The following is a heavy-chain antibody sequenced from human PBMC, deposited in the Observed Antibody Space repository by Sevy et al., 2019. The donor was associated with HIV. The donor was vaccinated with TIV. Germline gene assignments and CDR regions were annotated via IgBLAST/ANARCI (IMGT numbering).Heavy chain of an antibody. CDR1: GFTFRTYS. CDR2: ISDDSRYI. D-gene: IGHD3-3*01. Sequence: GGSLRLSCAASGFTFRTYSMNWVRQAPGKGLEWLSSISDDSRYIYYSDSVKGRFTISRANAKNLLYLQMNNLRVEDTAIYYGARYFTIVGVVSGIDYWGQGNLVTVSS. V-gene: IGHV3-21*04. J-gene: IGHJ4*02. CDR3: ARYFTIVGVVSGIDY.